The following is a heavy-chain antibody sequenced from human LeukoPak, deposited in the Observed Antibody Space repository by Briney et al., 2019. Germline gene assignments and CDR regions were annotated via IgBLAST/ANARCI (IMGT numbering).Heavy chain of an antibody. D-gene: IGHD3-10*01. Sequence: PGGSLRLSCTVSGFTVSSNSMSWVRQAPGKGLEWVSFIYSGGNTHYSDSVKGRFTISRDNSKNTLYLQMNSLRVEDTAVYYCARVYYGSGTYYNSSKGYFDYWGQGTLVTVSS. CDR2: IYSGGNT. V-gene: IGHV3-53*01. J-gene: IGHJ4*02. CDR1: GFTVSSNS. CDR3: ARVYYGSGTYYNSSKGYFDY.